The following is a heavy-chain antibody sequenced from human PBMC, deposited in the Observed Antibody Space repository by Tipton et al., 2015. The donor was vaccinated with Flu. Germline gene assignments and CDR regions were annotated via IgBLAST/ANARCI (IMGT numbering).Heavy chain of an antibody. CDR1: RGSVSSRNW. Sequence: GSLRLSCTVSRGSVSSRNWWAWVRQAPGQGPEWIGKVYRDGTTDYNSSLRSRVTISVETSKNQFFLRLSSVTAADTAMYYCARGDYGDYDHEADGFDIWGQGTLVTVSS. D-gene: IGHD4-17*01. CDR3: ARGDYGDYDHEADGFDI. J-gene: IGHJ3*02. V-gene: IGHV4-4*02. CDR2: VYRDGTT.